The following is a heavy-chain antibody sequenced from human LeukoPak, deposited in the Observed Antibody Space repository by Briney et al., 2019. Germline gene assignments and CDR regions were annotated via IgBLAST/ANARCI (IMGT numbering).Heavy chain of an antibody. Sequence: AGSKCPVRAASGFTFSSYAMSWVRQAPGKGLEWVSAVSGSGGSTYYADSVKGRFTISRDNSKNTLYLPVNSLRAEDTAVYYCAKGGRGAAAADYYYYYMCVWGKRTTVTVSS. CDR3: AKGGRGAAAADYYYYYMCV. D-gene: IGHD6-13*01. CDR1: GFTFSSYA. V-gene: IGHV3-23*01. J-gene: IGHJ6*03. CDR2: VSGSGGST.